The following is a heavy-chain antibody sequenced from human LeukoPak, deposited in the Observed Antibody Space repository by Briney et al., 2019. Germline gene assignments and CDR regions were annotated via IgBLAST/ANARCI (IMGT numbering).Heavy chain of an antibody. J-gene: IGHJ4*02. CDR1: GFTFSNAW. CDR3: VREDYGGNSVFDS. D-gene: IGHD4-23*01. V-gene: IGHV3-21*01. CDR2: ISSSGNYI. Sequence: GGSLRLSCAASGFTFSNAWMSWVRQAPGKGLEWVSFISSSGNYIYYADSVKGRFTISRDNAKNSLYLQMNSLRAEDTAVYYCVREDYGGNSVFDSWGQGTLVTVSS.